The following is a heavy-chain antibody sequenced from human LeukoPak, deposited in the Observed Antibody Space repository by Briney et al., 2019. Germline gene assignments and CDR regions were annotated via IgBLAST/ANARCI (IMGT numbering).Heavy chain of an antibody. D-gene: IGHD5-18*01. CDR3: ARGVGWIQLWPYFDY. J-gene: IGHJ4*02. Sequence: PSETPSLTCTVSGGSISSGDYYWSWIRQHPGKGLEWIGYIYYSGSTYYNPSLKSRVTISVDMSENQFSLKLNPVTAADTAVYFCARGVGWIQLWPYFDYWGQGTQVTVSS. CDR2: IYYSGST. V-gene: IGHV4-31*03. CDR1: GGSISSGDYY.